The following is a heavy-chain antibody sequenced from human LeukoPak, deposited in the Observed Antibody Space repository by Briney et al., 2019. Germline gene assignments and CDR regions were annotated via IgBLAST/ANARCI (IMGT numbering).Heavy chain of an antibody. CDR1: GFTFSSYA. V-gene: IGHV3-23*01. Sequence: EPGGSLRLSCAASGFTFSSYAMSWVRQAPGKGLEWVSAISGSGGSTYYADSVKGRFTISRDNAKNSLYLQMNSLRAEDTAVYYCARVPRETVTKGWFDPWGQGTLVTVSS. CDR2: ISGSGGST. CDR3: ARVPRETVTKGWFDP. J-gene: IGHJ5*02. D-gene: IGHD4-17*01.